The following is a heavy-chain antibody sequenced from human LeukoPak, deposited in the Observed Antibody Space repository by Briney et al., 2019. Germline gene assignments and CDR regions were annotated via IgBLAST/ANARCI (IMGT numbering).Heavy chain of an antibody. V-gene: IGHV3-53*01. CDR2: IHTSGDT. CDR1: GFTFSNYW. CDR3: IVFGDSNH. D-gene: IGHD4-17*01. Sequence: PGGSLRLSCEASGFTFSNYWMHWVRQAPGKGLEWVSAIHTSGDTCYADSVKGRFTISRDTSKNTLYLQINSLRVEDTAVYYCIVFGDSNHWGQGTLVTVSS. J-gene: IGHJ5*02.